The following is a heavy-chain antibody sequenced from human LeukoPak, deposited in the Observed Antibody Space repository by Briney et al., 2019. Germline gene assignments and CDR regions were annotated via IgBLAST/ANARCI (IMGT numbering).Heavy chain of an antibody. Sequence: GGSLRLSCAASGFNFSRYEMNWVRQAPGKGLESVSLISSSGGTIYYANSVKGRFIISRDNARSSLYLQMNSLRAEDTAVYYCARGPLWGQGTLVTVSS. CDR2: ISSSGGTI. J-gene: IGHJ1*01. V-gene: IGHV3-48*03. CDR3: ARGPL. CDR1: GFNFSRYE.